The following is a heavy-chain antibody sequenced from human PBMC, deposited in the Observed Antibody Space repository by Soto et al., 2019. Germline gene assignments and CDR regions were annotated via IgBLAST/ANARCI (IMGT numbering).Heavy chain of an antibody. CDR2: IIPLFRTP. CDR1: GGTFSSSA. J-gene: IGHJ6*02. D-gene: IGHD4-4*01. CDR3: ARDNDRLQLGGNYCYSLDV. V-gene: IGHV1-69*12. Sequence: QVQLVQSGAEMKEPGSSVKVSCKTSGGTFSSSAISWLRQAPGQGLEWMGGIIPLFRTPDYAQKFQGRVTIAADESTSTAYMERSSLRSEDTAVYYCARDNDRLQLGGNYCYSLDVWGQGTTITVSS.